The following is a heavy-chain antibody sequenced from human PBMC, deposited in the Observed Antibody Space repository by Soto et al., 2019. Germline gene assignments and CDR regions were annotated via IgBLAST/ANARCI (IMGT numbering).Heavy chain of an antibody. CDR3: AHSLPGRGIDY. D-gene: IGHD1-1*01. J-gene: IGHJ4*02. CDR1: GFSLTTSGVG. V-gene: IGHV2-5*02. Sequence: QITLKESGPTLVKTTQTLTLTCTFSGFSLTTSGVGVAWIRQPPGKALECLALIYWDDDKRYSPSLKNRLTITKDTSKNHVVLTMTNMNPVNTATCYCAHSLPGRGIDYWGQGTLVTVSS. CDR2: IYWDDDK.